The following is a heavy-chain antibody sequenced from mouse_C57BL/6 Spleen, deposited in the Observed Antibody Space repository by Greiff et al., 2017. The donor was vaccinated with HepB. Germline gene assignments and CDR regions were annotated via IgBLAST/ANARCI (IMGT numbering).Heavy chain of an antibody. CDR3: VYDGYYGGFAY. CDR2: INPNNGGT. J-gene: IGHJ3*01. Sequence: DVQLQESGPELVKPGASVKMSCKASGYTFTDYNMHWVKQSHGKSLEWIGYINPNNGGTSYNQKFKGKATLTVNKSSSTAYMELRSLTSEDSAVYYCVYDGYYGGFAYWGQGTLVTVSA. V-gene: IGHV1-22*01. CDR1: GYTFTDYN. D-gene: IGHD2-3*01.